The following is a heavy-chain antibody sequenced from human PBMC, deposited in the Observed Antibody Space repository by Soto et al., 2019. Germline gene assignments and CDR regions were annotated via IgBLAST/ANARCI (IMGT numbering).Heavy chain of an antibody. CDR3: ARDRYSYYDFWSGSLPYYYYGMDV. J-gene: IGHJ6*02. Sequence: GGSLRLSCAASGFTFRTYGMHWVRQAPGKGLEWVANIKQDGSEKYYVDSVKGRFTISRDNAKNSLYLQMNSLRAEDTAVYYCARDRYSYYDFWSGSLPYYYYGMDVWGQGTTVTVS. V-gene: IGHV3-7*01. D-gene: IGHD3-3*01. CDR1: GFTFRTYG. CDR2: IKQDGSEK.